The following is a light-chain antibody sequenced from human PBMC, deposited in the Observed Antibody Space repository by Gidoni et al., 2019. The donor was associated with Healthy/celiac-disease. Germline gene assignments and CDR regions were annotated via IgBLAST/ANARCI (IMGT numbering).Light chain of an antibody. CDR3: SSYTSSSTLV. Sequence: QSALTQPASVSGSPGQSITISGTGTSSDVGGYNYVSWYQQHPGKAPKLMIYEVSNRPSGVSNRFSGSKSGNTASLTIPDYYCSSYTSSSTLVFGTGTKVTVL. V-gene: IGLV2-14*01. J-gene: IGLJ1*01. CDR2: EVS. CDR1: SSDVGGYNY.